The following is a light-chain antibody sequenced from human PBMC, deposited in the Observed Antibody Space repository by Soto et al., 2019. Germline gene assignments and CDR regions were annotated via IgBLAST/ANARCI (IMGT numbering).Light chain of an antibody. V-gene: IGLV2-23*02. CDR2: EVS. CDR1: SSDVGSYNV. Sequence: QSALTQPASVSGSPGQSITISCTGTSSDVGSYNVVSWYQQHPGKAPKLMIYEVSKRPSGVSNRFSGSKSGNTASLTISGLQAEGETDYYCCSYARSRPFLYCFGTGTKVTVL. CDR3: CSYARSRPFLYC. J-gene: IGLJ1*01.